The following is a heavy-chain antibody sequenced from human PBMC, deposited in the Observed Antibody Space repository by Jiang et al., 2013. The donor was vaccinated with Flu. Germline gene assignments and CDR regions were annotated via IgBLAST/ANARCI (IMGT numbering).Heavy chain of an antibody. J-gene: IGHJ3*02. V-gene: IGHV3-23*04. CDR2: ISGSGDNT. CDR1: GFTFSNYA. CDR3: AKEFMTVVLIMAEDAFDI. Sequence: VQLVESGGGLVQPGGSLRLSCAASGFTFSNYAMSWVRQAPGKGLEWVSSISGSGDNTYYADSVKGRFTISRDNSKNTLYLQMNSLRAEDTAIYYCAKEFMTVVLIMAEDAFDIWGQGTMVTVSS. D-gene: IGHD3-22*01.